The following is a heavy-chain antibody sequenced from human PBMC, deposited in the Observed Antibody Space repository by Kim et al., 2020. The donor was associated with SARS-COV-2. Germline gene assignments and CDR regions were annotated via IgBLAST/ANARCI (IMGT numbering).Heavy chain of an antibody. D-gene: IGHD6-19*01. CDR2: FLYSGST. CDR3: ATSYRAVAGN. V-gene: IGHV4-39*01. Sequence: RQPAGKGLEWIGSFLYSGSTYYNPSLKSRVTISVDTSNNQFSLKLSSVTAADTAVYYCATSYRAVAGNWGQGTLVTVSS. J-gene: IGHJ4*02.